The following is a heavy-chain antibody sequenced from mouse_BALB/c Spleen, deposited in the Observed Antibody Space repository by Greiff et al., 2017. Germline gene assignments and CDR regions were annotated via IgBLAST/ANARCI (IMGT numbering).Heavy chain of an antibody. CDR3: ARNWDEEGYFDY. CDR1: GFTFSSFG. Sequence: DVMLVESGGGLVQPGGSRKLSCAASGFTFSSFGMHWVRQAPEKGLEWVAYISSGSSTIYYADTVKGRFTISRDNPKNTLFLQMTSLRSEDTAMYYCARNWDEEGYFDYWGQGTTLTVSS. J-gene: IGHJ2*01. V-gene: IGHV5-17*02. CDR2: ISSGSSTI. D-gene: IGHD4-1*01.